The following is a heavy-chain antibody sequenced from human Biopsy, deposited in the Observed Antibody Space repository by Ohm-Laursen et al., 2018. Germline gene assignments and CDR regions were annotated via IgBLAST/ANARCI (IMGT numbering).Heavy chain of an antibody. J-gene: IGHJ4*02. D-gene: IGHD3-22*01. V-gene: IGHV3-9*01. CDR1: GFSFSSYA. CDR3: AKGLYDTSGYYISVFDY. CDR2: INWNSNNI. Sequence: SLRLSCSASGFSFSSYAMHWVRQAPGKGLEWVSGINWNSNNINYADSVKGRFTISRDNAKNSLYLQMNSLRPEDTALYYCAKGLYDTSGYYISVFDYWGQGTLVTVSS.